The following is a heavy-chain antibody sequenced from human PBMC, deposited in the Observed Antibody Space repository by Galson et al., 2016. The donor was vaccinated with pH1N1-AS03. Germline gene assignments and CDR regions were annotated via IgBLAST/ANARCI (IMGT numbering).Heavy chain of an antibody. Sequence: SLRLSCAASGFTFSDYAMHWVRQAPGKGLEYVSAISSDASGTYYANSVKGRFTISRDNSKSTVYLQMGSLRAEDMAVYYRARRRSYYDFWSGYSDYWGQGTLVTVSS. D-gene: IGHD3-3*01. V-gene: IGHV3-64*01. J-gene: IGHJ4*02. CDR3: ARRRSYYDFWSGYSDY. CDR2: ISSDASGT. CDR1: GFTFSDYA.